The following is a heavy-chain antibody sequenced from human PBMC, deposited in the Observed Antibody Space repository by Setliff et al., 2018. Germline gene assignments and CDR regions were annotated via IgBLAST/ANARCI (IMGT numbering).Heavy chain of an antibody. CDR3: ARDVYLYDSSGYYYEMAQWYFDL. CDR2: IYTSGST. Sequence: PSETLSLTCTVSGGSISISRDWWGWFRQPPGKGLEWIGHIYTSGSTNYNPSLKTRVTISVDTSKNQFSLKLSSVTAADTAVYYCARDVYLYDSSGYYYEMAQWYFDLWGRGTLVTVSS. J-gene: IGHJ2*01. V-gene: IGHV4-39*07. CDR1: GGSISISRDW. D-gene: IGHD3-22*01.